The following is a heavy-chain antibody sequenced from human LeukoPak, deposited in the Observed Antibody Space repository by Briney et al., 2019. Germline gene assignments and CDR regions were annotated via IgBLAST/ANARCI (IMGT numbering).Heavy chain of an antibody. CDR1: GYTFTSYG. Sequence: ASVKVSCKASGYTFTSYGISWVRQAAGQGLEGMGWISAYNGNTNYAQKLQGRVTMTTDTSTSTAYMELSSLRSEDTAVYYCAISTMVRGVMFDYWGQGTLVTVSS. V-gene: IGHV1-18*01. D-gene: IGHD3-10*01. CDR3: AISTMVRGVMFDY. CDR2: ISAYNGNT. J-gene: IGHJ4*02.